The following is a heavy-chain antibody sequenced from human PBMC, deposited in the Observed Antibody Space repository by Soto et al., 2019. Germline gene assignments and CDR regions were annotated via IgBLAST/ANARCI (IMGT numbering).Heavy chain of an antibody. CDR1: GDTFTFYS. D-gene: IGHD3-10*01. V-gene: IGHV1-69*02. J-gene: IGHJ4*02. Sequence: QVQLVQSGAEVKRPGSSVKVSCKASGDTFTFYSINWVRQAPGLGREWMGRINPILSMSNYAQRFQGRVTMTAEKSTSTAYMELSSLRSEDTAIYYCASSYGSGYRAFDYWGQGALVTVSS. CDR2: INPILSMS. CDR3: ASSYGSGYRAFDY.